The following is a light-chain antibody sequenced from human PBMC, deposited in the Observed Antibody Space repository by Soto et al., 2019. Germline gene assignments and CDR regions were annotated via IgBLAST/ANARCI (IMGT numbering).Light chain of an antibody. CDR3: QQYNSYSPT. J-gene: IGKJ1*01. CDR2: DAS. V-gene: IGKV1-5*01. Sequence: DIQIAQCPSTLSASVGDRVTITCRASQSISSWLAWYQQKPGKAPKLLIYDASSLESGVPSRFSGSGSGTEFTLTISSLQPDDFATYYCQQYNSYSPTLGQGTKVDIK. CDR1: QSISSW.